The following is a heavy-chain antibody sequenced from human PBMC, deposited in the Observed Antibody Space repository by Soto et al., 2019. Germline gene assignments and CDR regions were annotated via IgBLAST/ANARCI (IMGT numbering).Heavy chain of an antibody. Sequence: GGSLRLSCAASGFTFSSYWMSWVRQAPGKGLEWVANIKQDGSEKYYVDSVKGRFTISRDNAKNSLYLQMNSLRAEDTAVYYCARGHSGYERYYYYYYMDVWGKGTTVTVSS. J-gene: IGHJ6*03. CDR2: IKQDGSEK. V-gene: IGHV3-7*01. D-gene: IGHD5-12*01. CDR1: GFTFSSYW. CDR3: ARGHSGYERYYYYYYMDV.